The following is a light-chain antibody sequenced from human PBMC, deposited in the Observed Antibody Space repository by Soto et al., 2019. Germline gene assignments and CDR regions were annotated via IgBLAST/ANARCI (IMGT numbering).Light chain of an antibody. V-gene: IGKV1-5*01. J-gene: IGKJ2*01. CDR3: QQYNSYSRGT. CDR2: DAS. Sequence: DIQMTQSPSTLSASVGARITITCRASQSISSWLAWYQRKPGKAPKLLIYDASVLESGVPSRFSGSGSGTEFTLPISSLQPDDFATYYCQQYNSYSRGTFGQGTKLEIK. CDR1: QSISSW.